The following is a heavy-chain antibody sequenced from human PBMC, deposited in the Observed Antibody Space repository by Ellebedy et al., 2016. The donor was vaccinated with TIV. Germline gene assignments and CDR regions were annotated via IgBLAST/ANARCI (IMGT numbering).Heavy chain of an antibody. V-gene: IGHV4-59*01. CDR3: AREDSNYSDRYYYYGLDV. CDR2: INYSGRT. D-gene: IGHD4-11*01. CDR1: GGSTASYY. J-gene: IGHJ6*02. Sequence: SETLSLTXSVSGGSTASYYWSCIRQPPGRGLEYIGYINYSGRTNFNPSLKSRVTLSVDLSKNQFSLRLTSVTAADTAVYYCAREDSNYSDRYYYYGLDVWGQGTTVTVSS.